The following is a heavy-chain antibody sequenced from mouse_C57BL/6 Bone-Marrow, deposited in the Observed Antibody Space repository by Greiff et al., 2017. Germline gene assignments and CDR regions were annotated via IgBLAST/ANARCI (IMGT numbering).Heavy chain of an antibody. J-gene: IGHJ3*01. V-gene: IGHV14-4*01. CDR2: IDPGNGGT. CDR1: GFTIKDDY. CDR3: TTGRDYGPFAD. Sequence: VQLQQPGAELVRPGASVKLSCTASGFTIKDDYMTWVKQRPEQGLEWIGWIDPGNGGTEYASKFQGKATITADTSSNTAYLQLSSLTSEDTAVYYCTTGRDYGPFADWGKGTLVTVSA. D-gene: IGHD2-4*01.